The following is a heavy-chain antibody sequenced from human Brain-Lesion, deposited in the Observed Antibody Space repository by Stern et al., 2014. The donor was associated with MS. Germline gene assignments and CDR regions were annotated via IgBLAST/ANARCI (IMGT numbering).Heavy chain of an antibody. Sequence: QVQLLQPGAEVKKPGASVKVSCKVSGYTLTELSMHWGRQAPRKGLERMGGFDPEDGETIYAQKFQGRVTMTEDTSTDTAYMELSSLRSEDTAVYYCATLSPGAGGNYYRHFDYWGQGTLVTVSS. J-gene: IGHJ4*02. CDR3: ATLSPGAGGNYYRHFDY. CDR2: FDPEDGET. D-gene: IGHD1-26*01. CDR1: GYTLTELS. V-gene: IGHV1-24*01.